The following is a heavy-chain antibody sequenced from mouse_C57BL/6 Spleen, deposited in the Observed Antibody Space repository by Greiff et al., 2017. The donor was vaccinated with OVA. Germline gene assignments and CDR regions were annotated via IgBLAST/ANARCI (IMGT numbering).Heavy chain of an antibody. CDR2: IDPETGGT. Sequence: VQLVESGAELVRPGASVTLSCKASGYTFTDYEMHWVKQTPVHGLEWIGAIDPETGGTAYNQKFKGKAILTADKSSSTADMELCSLTSEDSAVYYCTRTYDYGSSSYYLDDWGKGTTLTVSS. CDR1: GYTFTDYE. CDR3: TRTYDYGSSSYYLDD. V-gene: IGHV1-15*01. J-gene: IGHJ2*01. D-gene: IGHD1-1*01.